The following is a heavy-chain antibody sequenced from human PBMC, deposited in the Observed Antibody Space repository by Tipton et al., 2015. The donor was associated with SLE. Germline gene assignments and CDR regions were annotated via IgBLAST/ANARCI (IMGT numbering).Heavy chain of an antibody. D-gene: IGHD3-3*01. V-gene: IGHV4-59*12. Sequence: TLSLTCIVSGGSISNYYWSWIRQPPGKRLEWIGDIYHSESSNYNPSLQSRVTLSVDTSKSQFSLKLRSVTAADTAVYYCARLVPPYYEFWSGFLVARRFDPWGQGTLVIVSS. CDR3: ARLVPPYYEFWSGFLVARRFDP. CDR1: GGSISNYY. J-gene: IGHJ5*02. CDR2: IYHSESS.